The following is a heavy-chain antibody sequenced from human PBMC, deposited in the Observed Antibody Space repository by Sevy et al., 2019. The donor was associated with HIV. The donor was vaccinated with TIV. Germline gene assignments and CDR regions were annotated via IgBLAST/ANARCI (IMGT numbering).Heavy chain of an antibody. CDR1: GGSISSYY. CDR3: ARGTTIFGVVRFDY. Sequence: ETLSLTCTVSGGSISSYYWSWIRQPAGKGLEWIGRIYTSGSTNYNPSLKSRVTMSVDTSKNQFSLKLSSVTAADMAVYYCARGTTIFGVVRFDYWGQGTLVTVSS. D-gene: IGHD3-3*01. CDR2: IYTSGST. V-gene: IGHV4-4*07. J-gene: IGHJ4*02.